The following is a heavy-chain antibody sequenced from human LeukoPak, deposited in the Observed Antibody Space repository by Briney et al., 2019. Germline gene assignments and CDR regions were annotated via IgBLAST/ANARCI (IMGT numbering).Heavy chain of an antibody. CDR3: AGSSSYFDY. J-gene: IGHJ4*02. Sequence: SETLSLTCTVSGDSIGNYYWNWIRQPPGKGLEWIGYVSYSGSTDYNPSLKSRVAISVDTYNNRLSLKLNSVTAADTAVYFCAGSSSYFDYWGQGTLVTVSP. CDR1: GDSIGNYY. V-gene: IGHV4-59*01. CDR2: VSYSGST. D-gene: IGHD3-10*01.